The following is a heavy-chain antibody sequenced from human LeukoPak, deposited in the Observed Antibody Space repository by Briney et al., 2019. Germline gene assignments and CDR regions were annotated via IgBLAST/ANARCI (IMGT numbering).Heavy chain of an antibody. J-gene: IGHJ6*03. CDR3: AKDSGSSSWYFDYYYCMDV. CDR1: GFTFDDYA. CDR2: ISWDGGST. V-gene: IGHV3-43D*03. Sequence: SGGSLRLSCAASGFTFDDYAMHWVRQAPGKGLEWVSLISWDGGSTYYADSVKGRFTISRDNSKNSLYLQMNSLRAEDTALYYCAKDSGSSSWYFDYYYCMDVWGKGTTVTVSS. D-gene: IGHD6-13*01.